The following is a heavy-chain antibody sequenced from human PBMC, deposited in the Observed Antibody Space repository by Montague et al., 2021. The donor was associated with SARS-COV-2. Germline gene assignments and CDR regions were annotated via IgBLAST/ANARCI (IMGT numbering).Heavy chain of an antibody. Sequence: SQTQSLTYTVSGGSISSYYWSWIRQPAGKGLEWIGRIYTSGSTNYNPSLKSRVTMSVDTSKNQFSLKLSSVTAADTAVYYCAREAWFGDKTSASEYYGMDVWGQGTTVTVSS. CDR3: AREAWFGDKTSASEYYGMDV. CDR2: IYTSGST. V-gene: IGHV4-4*07. CDR1: GGSISSYY. D-gene: IGHD3-10*01. J-gene: IGHJ6*02.